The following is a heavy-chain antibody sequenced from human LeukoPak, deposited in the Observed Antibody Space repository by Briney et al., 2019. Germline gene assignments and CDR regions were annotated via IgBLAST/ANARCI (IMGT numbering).Heavy chain of an antibody. Sequence: ASVKVSCKASGYTITDYYIHWVRQAPGQGLEWMGWINPNSGAANYAQKFQVRVTMTSDTSISTAYMELSRLRSDDTAVYFCAGVSSAYWGNYYLEFWGQGTLVTVSS. J-gene: IGHJ4*02. CDR1: GYTITDYY. D-gene: IGHD3-22*01. CDR2: INPNSGAA. V-gene: IGHV1-2*02. CDR3: AGVSSAYWGNYYLEF.